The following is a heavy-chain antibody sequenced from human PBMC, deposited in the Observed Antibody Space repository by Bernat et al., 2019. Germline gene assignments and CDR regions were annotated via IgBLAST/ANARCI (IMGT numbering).Heavy chain of an antibody. D-gene: IGHD1/OR15-1a*01. J-gene: IGHJ4*02. CDR1: GFTFSSYS. Sequence: EVQLVESGGGLVKPGGSLRLSCAASGFTFSSYSMNWVRQAPGKGLEWVSSISSSSSYRYYADSVKGRFTMSRDNAKNSLYLQMNSLRAEDTAVYYGAVKQKGNYWGQGTLVTVSS. CDR2: ISSSSSYR. CDR3: AVKQKGNY. V-gene: IGHV3-21*01.